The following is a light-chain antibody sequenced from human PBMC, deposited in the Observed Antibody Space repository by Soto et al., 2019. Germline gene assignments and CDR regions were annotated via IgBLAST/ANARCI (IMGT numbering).Light chain of an antibody. CDR3: QQYKNWPPIT. V-gene: IGKV3D-20*02. J-gene: IGKJ5*01. Sequence: EIVLTQSPGTLSLSPGESATLSCRASRSLDSGQLAWYQQKVGRAPRLLIHDAFMRATGIPDRFSGSGSGTDFTLTIARLEPEDFAVYYCQQYKNWPPITFGQGTRLEIK. CDR1: RSLDSGQ. CDR2: DAF.